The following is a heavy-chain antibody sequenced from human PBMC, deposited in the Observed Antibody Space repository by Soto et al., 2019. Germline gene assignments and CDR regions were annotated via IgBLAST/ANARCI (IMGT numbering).Heavy chain of an antibody. CDR3: ARAPRTTVTTLNY. CDR1: GYTFRGYF. V-gene: IGHV1-3*01. J-gene: IGHJ4*02. CDR2: INAGNGNT. D-gene: IGHD4-4*01. Sequence: VKVYWKAFGYTFRGYFMHWLRQAPGQRLEWMGWINAGNGNTKYSQKFQGRVTITRDTSASTAYMELSSLRSEDTAVYYCARAPRTTVTTLNYWGQGTLVTVSS.